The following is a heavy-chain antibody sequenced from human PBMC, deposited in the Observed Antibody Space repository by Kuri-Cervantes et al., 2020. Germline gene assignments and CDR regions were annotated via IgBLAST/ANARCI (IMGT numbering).Heavy chain of an antibody. J-gene: IGHJ4*02. Sequence: SVKVSCKASGGTFSSYAISWVRQAPGQGLEWMGGIIPIFGTANYAQKFQGRVTITADKSTSTAYMELRSLRSDDTAVYYCARDPSDSGSPHRYFDYWGQGTLVTVSS. D-gene: IGHD3-22*01. CDR2: IIPIFGTA. CDR1: GGTFSSYA. CDR3: ARDPSDSGSPHRYFDY. V-gene: IGHV1-69*06.